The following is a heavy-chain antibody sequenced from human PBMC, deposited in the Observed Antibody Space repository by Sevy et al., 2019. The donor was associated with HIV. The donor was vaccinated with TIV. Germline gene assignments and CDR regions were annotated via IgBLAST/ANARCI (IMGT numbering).Heavy chain of an antibody. D-gene: IGHD2-21*02. V-gene: IGHV4-34*01. CDR2: INHSGST. CDR1: GGSFSGYY. J-gene: IGHJ3*02. CDR3: SRHCGGDCSHACDI. Sequence: SETLSLTCAVYGGSFSGYYWSWIRQPPGKGLEWIGEINHSGSTNYNPSLKSRVTISLDTSKNQFSLKLSSVTAADTAVYYCSRHCGGDCSHACDIWGQGTMVTVSS.